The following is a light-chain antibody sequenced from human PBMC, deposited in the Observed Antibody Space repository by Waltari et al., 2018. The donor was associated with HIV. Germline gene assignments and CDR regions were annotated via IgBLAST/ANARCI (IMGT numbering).Light chain of an antibody. J-gene: IGLJ3*02. CDR1: SSNIGSDS. Sequence: QAVLTQPPSAPGTPGQRITISCSGSSSNIGSDSVNWYQQLPGTAPKLLIYHNNQRPSGVPDRFSASKSGTSASLAISGLQSEDEADYYCATWDHRLNGWVFGGGTKLTVL. CDR3: ATWDHRLNGWV. CDR2: HNN. V-gene: IGLV1-44*01.